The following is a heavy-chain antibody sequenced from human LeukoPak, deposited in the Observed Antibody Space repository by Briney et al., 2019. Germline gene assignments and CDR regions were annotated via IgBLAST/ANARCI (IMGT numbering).Heavy chain of an antibody. Sequence: SETLSLTCTVSGESVSKYYWSWIRQPAGKGLEWIGRIYTSGSSNSNPSLKSRVTISADTSKNQFSLKLNSMTTADTAVYYCTRGAGWLIDYWGQGILVTVSS. CDR3: TRGAGWLIDY. CDR2: IYTSGSS. CDR1: GESVSKYY. J-gene: IGHJ4*02. D-gene: IGHD3-16*01. V-gene: IGHV4-4*07.